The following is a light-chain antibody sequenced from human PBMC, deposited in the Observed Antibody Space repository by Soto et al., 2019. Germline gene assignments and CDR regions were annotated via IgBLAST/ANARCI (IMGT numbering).Light chain of an antibody. CDR1: QSVRSN. V-gene: IGKV3-15*01. Sequence: EIVMTQSPATLSVSPGERVTLSCRASQSVRSNLAWYQQIPGQAPRLLIYAASTRATGIPDRFSGSGSGTEFTLTISSLQSEDFAIYSCQHYDHWPLTFGGGTKVEIK. CDR3: QHYDHWPLT. CDR2: AAS. J-gene: IGKJ4*01.